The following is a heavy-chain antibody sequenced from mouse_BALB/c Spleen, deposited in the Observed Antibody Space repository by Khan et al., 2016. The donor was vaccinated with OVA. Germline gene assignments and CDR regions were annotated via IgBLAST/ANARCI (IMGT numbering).Heavy chain of an antibody. CDR3: ARDGSRYNYAMDY. CDR2: INYSGST. V-gene: IGHV3-2*02. CDR1: GYSITSDYA. J-gene: IGHJ4*01. D-gene: IGHD2-3*01. Sequence: DVQLQESGPGLVKPSQSLSLTCTVTGYSITSDYAWNWIRQFPGNKLEWMGYINYSGSTNYNPALKSRISFTRDTSKNQFFLQLNSVTTADTATYYCARDGSRYNYAMDYWGQGTSVTVSS.